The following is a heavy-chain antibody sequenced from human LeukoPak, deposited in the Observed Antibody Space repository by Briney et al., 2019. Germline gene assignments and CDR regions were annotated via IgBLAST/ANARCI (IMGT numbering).Heavy chain of an antibody. Sequence: ASVKVSCKASGYTFTGYYMHWVRQAPGQGLEWMGRINPNSGCTNYAQKLQGRVTMTRDTYISSVYMEMSRLRSDDTAVYYCARDYLAEAGYYYYYMDVWGKGTTVTVSS. CDR2: INPNSGCT. D-gene: IGHD6-13*01. CDR3: ARDYLAEAGYYYYYMDV. V-gene: IGHV1-2*06. J-gene: IGHJ6*03. CDR1: GYTFTGYY.